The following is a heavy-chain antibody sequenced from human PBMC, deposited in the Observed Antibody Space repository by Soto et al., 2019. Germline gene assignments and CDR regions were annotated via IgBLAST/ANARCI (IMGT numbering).Heavy chain of an antibody. D-gene: IGHD3-22*01. J-gene: IGHJ6*02. CDR3: AREDDSSGYYHYYYGMDV. CDR1: GFTFSSYA. V-gene: IGHV3-30-3*01. CDR2: ISYDGSNK. Sequence: GSLRLSCAASGFTFSSYAMHWVRQAPGKGLEWVAVISYDGSNKYYADSVKGRFTISRDNSKNTLYLQMNSLRAEDTAVYYCAREDDSSGYYHYYYGMDVWGQGTTVTVSS.